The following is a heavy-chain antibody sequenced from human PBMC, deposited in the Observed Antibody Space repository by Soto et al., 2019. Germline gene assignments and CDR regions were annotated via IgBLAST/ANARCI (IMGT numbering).Heavy chain of an antibody. J-gene: IGHJ6*02. D-gene: IGHD2-8*01. CDR2: IIPIFGTA. Sequence: QVQLVQSGAEVKKPGSSVKVSCKASGGTFSSYAISWVRQAPGQGLEWMGGIIPIFGTANYAQKFQGRVTITADESTSTAYMELSSLRSEDTAVYYCARDCTNGVCYAYYGMDVWGQGTTVTGSS. CDR3: ARDCTNGVCYAYYGMDV. V-gene: IGHV1-69*01. CDR1: GGTFSSYA.